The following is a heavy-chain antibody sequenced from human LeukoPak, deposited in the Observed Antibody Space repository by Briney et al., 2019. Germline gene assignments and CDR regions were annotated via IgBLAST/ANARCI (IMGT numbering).Heavy chain of an antibody. V-gene: IGHV3-30-3*01. CDR3: AREQDIVVVPAAMGYYYGMDV. D-gene: IGHD2-2*01. CDR2: ISYDGSNK. Sequence: GGSLRLSCAASGFTFSTYGLHWVRQAPGKGLEWVAVISYDGSNKYYADSVKGRFTISRDNSKNTLYLQMNSLRAEDTAVYYCAREQDIVVVPAAMGYYYGMDVWGQGTTVTVSS. CDR1: GFTFSTYG. J-gene: IGHJ6*02.